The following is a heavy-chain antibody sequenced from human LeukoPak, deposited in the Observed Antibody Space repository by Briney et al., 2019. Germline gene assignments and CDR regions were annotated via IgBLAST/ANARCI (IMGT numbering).Heavy chain of an antibody. V-gene: IGHV3-48*04. D-gene: IGHD6-13*01. J-gene: IGHJ5*02. CDR1: GFTFSSYS. CDR3: ARGSYSSSLGDNWFDP. Sequence: GGSLRLSCAASGFTFSSYSMNWVRQAPGKGLEWVSYISSSSSTIYYADSVKGRFTISRDNAKNSLYLQMDSLRAEDTAVYYCARGSYSSSLGDNWFDPWGQGTLVTVSS. CDR2: ISSSSSTI.